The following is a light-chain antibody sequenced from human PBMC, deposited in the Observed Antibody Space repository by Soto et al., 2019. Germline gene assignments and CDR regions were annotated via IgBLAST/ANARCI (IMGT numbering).Light chain of an antibody. V-gene: IGKV1-8*01. J-gene: IGKJ2*01. CDR2: GAS. CDR1: QDISSS. Sequence: PMTQSPSSFSASIGDRVTITCRASQDISSSLGWYQQIPGRAPKLLISGASNLQSGVPSRFSGSGSGTDFTLTISSLQSEDFATYYCQQYNNWPPYTFGQGTKLEIK. CDR3: QQYNNWPPYT.